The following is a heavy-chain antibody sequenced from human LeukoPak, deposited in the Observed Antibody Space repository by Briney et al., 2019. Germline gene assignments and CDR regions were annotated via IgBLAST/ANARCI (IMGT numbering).Heavy chain of an antibody. D-gene: IGHD5-18*01. Sequence: GGSLRLSCVASGFMFDDYTMHWLRQAPGKGLQWVSLINWDGGSTYYDASVKGRFTVSRDNSKNSLDLQMNSLRTEDTAFYYSSRGDEDSPMNFDHWGQGTLVTVSS. CDR1: GFMFDDYT. CDR2: INWDGGST. J-gene: IGHJ4*02. V-gene: IGHV3-43*01. CDR3: SRGDEDSPMNFDH.